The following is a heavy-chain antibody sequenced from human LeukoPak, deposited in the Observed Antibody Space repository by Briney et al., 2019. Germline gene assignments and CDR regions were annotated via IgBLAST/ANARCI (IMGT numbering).Heavy chain of an antibody. V-gene: IGHV4-34*01. CDR1: GGSFSGYY. CDR3: AGDQDRALNS. Sequence: PSETLSLTCAVYGGSFSGYYWSWIRQSPGKGLEWIGQISPSGSNKYNASLKSRVTISVDTSKNQLSLKLSSVTAADTAVYYCAGDQDRALNSWGQGTLVTVSS. D-gene: IGHD1-14*01. CDR2: ISPSGSN. J-gene: IGHJ4*02.